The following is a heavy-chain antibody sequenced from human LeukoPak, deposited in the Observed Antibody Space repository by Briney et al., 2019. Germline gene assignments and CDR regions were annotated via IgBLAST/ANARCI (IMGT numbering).Heavy chain of an antibody. Sequence: AGGSLRLSCAASGFTFSSYWVSWVRQAPGKGLEWVANIKQDGSEKYYVDSVKGRFTISRDNAKNSLYLQMNSLRAEDTAVYYCARDPVQDFDYWGQGTLVTVSS. CDR3: ARDPVQDFDY. CDR1: GFTFSSYW. CDR2: IKQDGSEK. V-gene: IGHV3-7*01. D-gene: IGHD1-1*01. J-gene: IGHJ4*02.